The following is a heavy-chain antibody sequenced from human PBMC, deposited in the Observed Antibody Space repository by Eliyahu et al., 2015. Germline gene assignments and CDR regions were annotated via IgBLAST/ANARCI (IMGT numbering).Heavy chain of an antibody. D-gene: IGHD2-2*01. V-gene: IGHV1-8*01. Sequence: QVQLVQSGAEVKKPGASVKVSCKASGXTFTSYDINWVRQATGQGLEWMGWMNPNSGNTGYAQKFQGRVTMTRNTSISTAYMELSSLRSEDTAVYYCARGGPAFIVVVPAATADFDYWGQGTLVTVSS. CDR3: ARGGPAFIVVVPAATADFDY. J-gene: IGHJ4*02. CDR2: MNPNSGNT. CDR1: GXTFTSYD.